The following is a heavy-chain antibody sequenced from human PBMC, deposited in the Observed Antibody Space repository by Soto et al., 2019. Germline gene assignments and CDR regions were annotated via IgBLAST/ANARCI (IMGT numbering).Heavy chain of an antibody. D-gene: IGHD3-10*01. J-gene: IGHJ3*02. CDR2: ISWNSGSI. Sequence: GGSLRLSCAASGFTFDDYAMHWVRQAPGKGLEWVSGISWNSGSIGYADSVKGRFTISRDNAKNSLYLQMNSLRAEDTALYYCVKPTWGVTMVRGVISATAFDIWGQGTMVTVS. V-gene: IGHV3-9*01. CDR3: VKPTWGVTMVRGVISATAFDI. CDR1: GFTFDDYA.